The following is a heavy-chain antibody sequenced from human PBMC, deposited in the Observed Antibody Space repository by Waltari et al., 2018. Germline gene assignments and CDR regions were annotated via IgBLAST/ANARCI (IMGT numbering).Heavy chain of an antibody. CDR1: GYIFTNYY. D-gene: IGHD6-6*01. Sequence: QVRPVPSGAEVKKPGATVTVSCQASGYIFTNYYLHWVRQAPGQGPEWMGWVNPDTGNANYAPNFRGRVTMTWDTTINTAFMDLSGLKSDDTAVYYCARDRTTMAARPGDYWGQGTLVTVSS. CDR2: VNPDTGNA. V-gene: IGHV1-2*02. CDR3: ARDRTTMAARPGDY. J-gene: IGHJ4*02.